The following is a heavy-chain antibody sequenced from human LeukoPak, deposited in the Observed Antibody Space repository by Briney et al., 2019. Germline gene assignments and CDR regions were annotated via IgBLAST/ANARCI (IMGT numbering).Heavy chain of an antibody. Sequence: SVKVSCKASGGTFSSYAISWVRQAPGQGLEWMGRIIPIFGTANYAQKFQGRVTITTDESTSTAYMELSSLRSEDTAVYYCARGRRGTIFGVVTERPYYYYYYYMDVWGKGTTVTVSS. CDR3: ARGRRGTIFGVVTERPYYYYYYYMDV. J-gene: IGHJ6*03. CDR1: GGTFSSYA. CDR2: IIPIFGTA. V-gene: IGHV1-69*05. D-gene: IGHD3-3*01.